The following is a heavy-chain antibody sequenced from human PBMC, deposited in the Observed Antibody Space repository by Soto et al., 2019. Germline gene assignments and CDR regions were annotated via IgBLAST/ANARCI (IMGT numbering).Heavy chain of an antibody. CDR3: ARDLFSMVRGVTNYYYGMDV. CDR1: GGSINSSSYY. Sequence: SETLSLTCTVSGGSINSSSYYWGWIRQPPGKGLEWIGRIYSSGSTYYNPSLKSRVTMSIDTSKNQFSLKLSSVTAADTAVYYCARDLFSMVRGVTNYYYGMDVWGQGTTVTVSS. CDR2: IYSSGST. V-gene: IGHV4-39*07. D-gene: IGHD3-10*01. J-gene: IGHJ6*02.